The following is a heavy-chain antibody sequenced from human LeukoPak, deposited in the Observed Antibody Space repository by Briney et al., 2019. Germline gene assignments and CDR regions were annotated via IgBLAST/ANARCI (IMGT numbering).Heavy chain of an antibody. Sequence: GGSLRLSCAASGFTFSSYAMHWVRQAPGKGLEWVAVISYDGSNKYYADSVKGRFTISRDNSKNTLYLQMNSLRAEDTAVYYCAKSGSSSWFLDYWGRGTLVTVSS. D-gene: IGHD6-13*01. V-gene: IGHV3-30-3*02. J-gene: IGHJ4*02. CDR1: GFTFSSYA. CDR3: AKSGSSSWFLDY. CDR2: ISYDGSNK.